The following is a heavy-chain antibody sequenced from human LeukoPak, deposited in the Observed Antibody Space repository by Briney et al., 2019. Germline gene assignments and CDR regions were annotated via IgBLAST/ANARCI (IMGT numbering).Heavy chain of an antibody. Sequence: ASVKVSCKASGYTFTGYYMHWVRQAPGQGLEWMGWINPNSGGTNYAQKFQGSVPMTRDTSISTAYMELSRLRSDDTAVYYCARVPLYYYDSSGYYYGLVGAFDIWGQGTMVTVSS. CDR1: GYTFTGYY. J-gene: IGHJ3*02. V-gene: IGHV1-2*02. D-gene: IGHD3-22*01. CDR2: INPNSGGT. CDR3: ARVPLYYYDSSGYYYGLVGAFDI.